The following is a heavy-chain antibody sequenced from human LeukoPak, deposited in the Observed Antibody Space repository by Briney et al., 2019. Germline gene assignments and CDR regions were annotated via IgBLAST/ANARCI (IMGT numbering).Heavy chain of an antibody. Sequence: SETLSLTCTVSGGSISSYYWSWIRQPAGKGLEWIGRIYTSGSTNYNPSLKSRVTMSVDTSENQFSLKLSSVTAADTAVYYCAREYSSGRPYYFDYWGQGTLVTVSS. D-gene: IGHD6-19*01. CDR3: AREYSSGRPYYFDY. CDR1: GGSISSYY. J-gene: IGHJ4*02. CDR2: IYTSGST. V-gene: IGHV4-4*07.